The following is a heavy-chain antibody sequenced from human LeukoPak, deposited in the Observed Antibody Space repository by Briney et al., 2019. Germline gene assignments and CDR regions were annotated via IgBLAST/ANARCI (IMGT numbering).Heavy chain of an antibody. CDR2: IYSGGST. V-gene: IGHV3-53*01. Sequence: GGSLRLSCAASGFTVSTYYMTWVRQAPGKGPECVSVIYSGGSTYYADSVKGRFTVSRDNSKNTLYLQMNSLRAEDTAMYYCARGLGYCTSTTCLLPFDYWGQGTLVTVSS. CDR1: GFTVSTYY. J-gene: IGHJ4*02. D-gene: IGHD2-2*01. CDR3: ARGLGYCTSTTCLLPFDY.